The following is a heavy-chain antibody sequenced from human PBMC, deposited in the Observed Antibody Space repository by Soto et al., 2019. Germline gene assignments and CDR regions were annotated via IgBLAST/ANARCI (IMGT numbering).Heavy chain of an antibody. CDR2: INHSGST. D-gene: IGHD5-12*01. CDR1: GGSFSGYY. V-gene: IGHV4-34*01. J-gene: IGHJ4*02. Sequence: LSLTCAVYGGSFSGYYWSWIRQPPGKGLEWIGEINHSGSTNYNPSLKSRVTISVDTSKNQFSLKLSSVTAADTAVYYCARGRQMATTNPFDYWGQGTLVTVSS. CDR3: ARGRQMATTNPFDY.